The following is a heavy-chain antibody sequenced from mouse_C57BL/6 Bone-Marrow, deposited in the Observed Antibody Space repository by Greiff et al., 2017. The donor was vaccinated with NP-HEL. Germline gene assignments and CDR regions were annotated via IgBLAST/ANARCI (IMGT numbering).Heavy chain of an antibody. V-gene: IGHV1-50*01. CDR3: ARDGPYGISYPFAY. CDR1: GYTFTSYW. D-gene: IGHD1-1*01. CDR2: IDPSDSYT. Sequence: QVQLQQPGAELVKPGASVKLSCKASGYTFTSYWMQWVKQRPGQGLEWIGEIDPSDSYTNSNQKFKGKATLTVDTSSSTAYMQLSSLTSEDSAVYYCARDGPYGISYPFAYWGQGTLVTVSA. J-gene: IGHJ3*01.